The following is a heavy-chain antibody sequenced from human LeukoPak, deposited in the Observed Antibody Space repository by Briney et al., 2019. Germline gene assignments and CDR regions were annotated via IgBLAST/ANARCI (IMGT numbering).Heavy chain of an antibody. CDR2: INHSGST. CDR3: AGAGSGDCWFDP. CDR1: GGSISSGGYY. Sequence: ASQTLSLTCIVSGGSISSGGYYWNWIRQPPGKGLEWIGEINHSGSTNYNPSLKSRVTISVDTSKNQFSLKLSSVTTADTAVYYCAGAGSGDCWFDPWGQGTLVTVSS. D-gene: IGHD2-21*01. V-gene: IGHV4-30-2*01. J-gene: IGHJ5*02.